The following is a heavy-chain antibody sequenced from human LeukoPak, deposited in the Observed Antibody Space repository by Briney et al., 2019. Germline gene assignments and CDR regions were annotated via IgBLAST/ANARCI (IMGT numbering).Heavy chain of an antibody. Sequence: SETLSLTCAVYGGSFSGYYWSWIRQPPGKGLEWIGEINHSGSTNYNPSLKSRVTISVDTSKNQFSLKLSSVTAADTAVYYCARGFGSSGSFDYWGQGTLVTVSS. J-gene: IGHJ4*02. CDR2: INHSGST. D-gene: IGHD3-22*01. CDR1: GGSFSGYY. CDR3: ARGFGSSGSFDY. V-gene: IGHV4-34*01.